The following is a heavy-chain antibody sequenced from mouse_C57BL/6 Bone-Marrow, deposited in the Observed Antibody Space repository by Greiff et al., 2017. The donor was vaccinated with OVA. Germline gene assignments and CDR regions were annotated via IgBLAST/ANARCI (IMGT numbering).Heavy chain of an antibody. CDR3: ARSLLTGTYYFDY. D-gene: IGHD4-1*01. Sequence: VQLQQSGPGLVQPSQSLSITCTVSGFSLTSYGVHWVRQSPGKGLEWLGVIWSGGSTDYNAAFISRLSISKDNSKSQVFFKMNSLQADDTAIYYCARSLLTGTYYFDYWGQGTTLTVSS. J-gene: IGHJ2*01. V-gene: IGHV2-2*01. CDR2: IWSGGST. CDR1: GFSLTSYG.